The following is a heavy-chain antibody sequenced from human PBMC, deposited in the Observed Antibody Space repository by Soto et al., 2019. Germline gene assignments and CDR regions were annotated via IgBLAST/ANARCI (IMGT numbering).Heavy chain of an antibody. D-gene: IGHD4-4*01. CDR1: GYTFSTYV. J-gene: IGHJ6*02. V-gene: IGHV1-3*01. CDR2: INAGNDNT. Sequence: QVQLVQSGAEVKKPGASVKVSCKASGYTFSTYVMHWVRQAPGQRLEWMGWINAGNDNTKFSQKFQGRATITRDTSASTVYMEVSSLSSEDTAVYYCERVGQYYDGMDVWGQGTTVTVSS. CDR3: ERVGQYYDGMDV.